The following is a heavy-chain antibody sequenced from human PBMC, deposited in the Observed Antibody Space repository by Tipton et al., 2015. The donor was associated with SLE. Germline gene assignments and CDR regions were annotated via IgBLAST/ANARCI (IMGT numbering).Heavy chain of an antibody. CDR1: GGSIRSDY. CDR2: IYLSGNT. J-gene: IGHJ4*02. D-gene: IGHD3-3*01. CDR3: ARVSSVAIDN. V-gene: IGHV4-4*07. Sequence: TLSLTCTVSGGSIRSDYWSWIRQPAGKGLEWIGRIYLSGNTDYNPSLKSRVTMSVDTSKNQFFLTLTSVTAADTALYYCARVSSVAIDNWGRGTLVTVSS.